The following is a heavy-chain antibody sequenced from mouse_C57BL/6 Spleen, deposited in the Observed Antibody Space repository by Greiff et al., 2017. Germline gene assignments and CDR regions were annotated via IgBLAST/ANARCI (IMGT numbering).Heavy chain of an antibody. CDR2: IYPSDSET. CDR3: AIIYDGYPYAMDY. CDR1: GYTFTSYW. J-gene: IGHJ4*01. V-gene: IGHV1-61*01. Sequence: VQLQQPGAELVRPGSSVKLSCKASGYTFTSYWMDWVKQRPGQGLEWIGNIYPSDSETHYNQKFKDKATLTVDKSSSTAYMQLSSLTSEDSAVYYCAIIYDGYPYAMDYWGQGTSVTVSS. D-gene: IGHD2-3*01.